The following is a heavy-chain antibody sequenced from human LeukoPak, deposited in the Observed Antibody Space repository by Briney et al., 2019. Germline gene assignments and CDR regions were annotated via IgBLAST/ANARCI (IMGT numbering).Heavy chain of an antibody. CDR2: IRYDGSNK. CDR1: GFTFSDYS. D-gene: IGHD4-23*01. J-gene: IGHJ4*02. V-gene: IGHV3-30*02. Sequence: PGGSLRLSCTASGFTFSDYSVNWVRQAPGKGLEWVAFIRYDGSNKYYADSVKGRFTISRDNSKNTLYLQMNSLRAEDTAVYYCAKDTGESVVPDYWGQGTLVTVSS. CDR3: AKDTGESVVPDY.